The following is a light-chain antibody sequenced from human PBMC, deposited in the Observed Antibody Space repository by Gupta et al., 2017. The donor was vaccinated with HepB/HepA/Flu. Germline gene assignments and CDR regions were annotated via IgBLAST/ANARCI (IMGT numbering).Light chain of an antibody. V-gene: IGLV3-19*01. CDR2: GTT. J-gene: IGLJ3*02. Sequence: SSELTQDPDVSVALGQTVTITCLGVSLRSYYVIWYRQDPGQAPLLVMYGTTDRPSGIPDRFSGSSSGSTASLTITGARAEDEADYYCNSRDSSGNHWVFGGGTKLTVL. CDR3: NSRDSSGNHWV. CDR1: SLRSYY.